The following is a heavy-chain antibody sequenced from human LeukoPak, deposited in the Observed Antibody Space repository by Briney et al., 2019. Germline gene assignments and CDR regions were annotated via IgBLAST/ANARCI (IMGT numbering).Heavy chain of an antibody. CDR3: ARDPHYYGTREA. J-gene: IGHJ3*01. CDR2: ISSSSYI. CDR1: GFTFSSYS. D-gene: IGHD3-22*01. Sequence: GGSLRLSCAASGFTFSSYSMNWVRQAPGKGLEWVSSISSSSYIYYADSVKGRFTISRDNAKNSLYLQMNSLRAEDTAVYYCARDPHYYGTREAWGQGTMVTVSS. V-gene: IGHV3-21*01.